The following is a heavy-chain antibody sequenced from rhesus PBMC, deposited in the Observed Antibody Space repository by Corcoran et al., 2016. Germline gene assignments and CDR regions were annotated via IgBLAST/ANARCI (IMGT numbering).Heavy chain of an antibody. CDR3: AKTTFYGNSWYFDI. D-gene: IGHD4-35*01. V-gene: IGHV4-165*02. CDR1: GGSIHGSY. J-gene: IGHJ2*01. CDR2: IGVSSGST. Sequence: QVQLQEPGPGLVKPSETLSLTCAVSGGSIHGSYWNWFRQPHGKGLEWIVYIGVSSGSTYYKPSLKSRVTISTDTSKNQFSLRLSSVTAADTAVYYCAKTTFYGNSWYFDIWGPGTPITISS.